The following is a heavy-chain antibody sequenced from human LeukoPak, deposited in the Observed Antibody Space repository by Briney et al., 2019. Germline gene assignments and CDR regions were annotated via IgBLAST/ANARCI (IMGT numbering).Heavy chain of an antibody. CDR3: AKDLKIRSNWFDP. V-gene: IGHV3-48*01. CDR2: ISDTGSTI. CDR1: GFTLSSYS. Sequence: PGGSLRLSCVASGFTLSSYSMNWVRQAPGKGLEWVSYISDTGSTIAYADSVKGRFTMSRDEAKNSLHLQMNSLRAEDTAVYYCAKDLKIRSNWFDPWGQGTLVTVSS. J-gene: IGHJ5*02.